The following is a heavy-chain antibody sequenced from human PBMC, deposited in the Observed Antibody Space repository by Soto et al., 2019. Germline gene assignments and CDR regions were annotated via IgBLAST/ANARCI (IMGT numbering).Heavy chain of an antibody. CDR3: AGRCDGTNCLAHFDY. D-gene: IGHD2-2*01. Sequence: QVQLVQSGAEVKKPGSSVKVSCRASGGTFNNYVINWVRQAPGQGLDWMSRIIPIFGTPNYAQKFQGRVTITADKSTSTAYMELNSLRSEDTAVYYCAGRCDGTNCLAHFDYWGQGTLVTVSS. CDR2: IIPIFGTP. J-gene: IGHJ4*02. CDR1: GGTFNNYV. V-gene: IGHV1-69*06.